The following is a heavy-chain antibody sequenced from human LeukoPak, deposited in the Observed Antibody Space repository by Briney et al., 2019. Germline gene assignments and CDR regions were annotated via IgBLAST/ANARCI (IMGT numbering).Heavy chain of an antibody. D-gene: IGHD2-2*01. CDR1: GYTFTGYY. CDR3: ARDRDIVEVPAASNWFDP. V-gene: IGHV1-2*02. Sequence: AASVKVSCKASGYTFTGYYMHWVRQAPGQGLEWMGWINPNSGGTNYAQKFQGRVTMTRDTSISTAYMELSRLRSDDTAVYYCARDRDIVEVPAASNWFDPWGQGTLVTVSS. CDR2: INPNSGGT. J-gene: IGHJ5*02.